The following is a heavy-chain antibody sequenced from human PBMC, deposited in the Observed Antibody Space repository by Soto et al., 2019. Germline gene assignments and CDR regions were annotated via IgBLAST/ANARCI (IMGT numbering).Heavy chain of an antibody. Sequence: QVQLQESGPRLVKPSETLSLTCTVSGGSISSYYWSWIRQPPGKGLEWIGYIYYSGSTKDNPALRSRVTISVDTSKIQFSLKLSSVTAADTAVYYCAREGSYKNYYYYGMDVWGQGTTVTVSS. CDR2: IYYSGST. D-gene: IGHD2-15*01. V-gene: IGHV4-59*01. CDR3: AREGSYKNYYYYGMDV. CDR1: GGSISSYY. J-gene: IGHJ6*02.